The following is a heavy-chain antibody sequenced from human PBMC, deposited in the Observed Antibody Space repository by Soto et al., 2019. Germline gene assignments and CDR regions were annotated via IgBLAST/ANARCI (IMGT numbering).Heavy chain of an antibody. CDR1: GFAFYSYS. Sequence: GGSLRLSCAASGFAFYSYSMNWVRQAPGKGPEWVSSISTGSSYLYYAASVKGRSTISRDNAESSLFLQMNSLRVEDTAVYYCARDLAPSTIEARYFYYWGQGTLVTVS. J-gene: IGHJ4*02. D-gene: IGHD6-6*01. V-gene: IGHV3-21*01. CDR3: ARDLAPSTIEARYFYY. CDR2: ISTGSSYL.